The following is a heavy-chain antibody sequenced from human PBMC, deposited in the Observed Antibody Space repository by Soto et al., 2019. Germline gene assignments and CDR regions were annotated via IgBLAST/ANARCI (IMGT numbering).Heavy chain of an antibody. CDR3: ARDDRVGGAVAGPDY. V-gene: IGHV3-33*01. Sequence: QVQLVESGGGVVQPGRSLRLSCAASGFAFSSYGMHWVRQAPGKGLEWVAVIWYDGSNKYYADSVKGRFTISRDNSKNTLYLQMNSLRAEDTAVYYCARDDRVGGAVAGPDYWGQGTLVTVSS. CDR2: IWYDGSNK. D-gene: IGHD6-19*01. J-gene: IGHJ4*02. CDR1: GFAFSSYG.